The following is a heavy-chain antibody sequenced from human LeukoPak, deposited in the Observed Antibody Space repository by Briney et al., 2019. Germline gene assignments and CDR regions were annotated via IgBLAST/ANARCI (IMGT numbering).Heavy chain of an antibody. D-gene: IGHD1-26*01. V-gene: IGHV1-18*04. Sequence: ASVKVSCKASGYTFTSYGISWVRQAPGQGLEWMGWISAYNGNTNYAQRLQGRVTMTTDTSTSTAHMELRSLRSDDTAVYYCARDELLAHGGDYWGQGTLVTVSS. J-gene: IGHJ4*02. CDR1: GYTFTSYG. CDR2: ISAYNGNT. CDR3: ARDELLAHGGDY.